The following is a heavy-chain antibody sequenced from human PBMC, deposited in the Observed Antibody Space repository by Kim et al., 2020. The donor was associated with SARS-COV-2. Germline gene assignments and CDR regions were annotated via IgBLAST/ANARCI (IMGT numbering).Heavy chain of an antibody. D-gene: IGHD3-10*01. V-gene: IGHV3-30*04. Sequence: GGSLRLSCAASGFTFSSYAMHWVRQAPGKGLEWVAVISYDGSNKYYADSVKGRFTISRDNSKNTLYLQMNSLRAEDTAVYYCARGGDHMVRGVMRRRGVIFGMDVWGQGTTVTVSS. CDR1: GFTFSSYA. CDR3: ARGGDHMVRGVMRRRGVIFGMDV. J-gene: IGHJ6*02. CDR2: ISYDGSNK.